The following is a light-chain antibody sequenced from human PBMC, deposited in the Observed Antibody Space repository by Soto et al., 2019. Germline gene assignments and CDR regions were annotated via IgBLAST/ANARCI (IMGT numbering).Light chain of an antibody. CDR1: QSVSSSY. CDR2: DAS. CDR3: HERSNWPPMT. V-gene: IGKV3D-20*02. J-gene: IGKJ5*01. Sequence: DIVMERSPATVDLTIGAGATRSRGSSQSVSSSYLAWYQQKPGQAPRLLIYDASNRATGIPHRFSGSGSGTDFTLTIRSLEPEELSVYSCHERSNWPPMTVGQGTRLEI.